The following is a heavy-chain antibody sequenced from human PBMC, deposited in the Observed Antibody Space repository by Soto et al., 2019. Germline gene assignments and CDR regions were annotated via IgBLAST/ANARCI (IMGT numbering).Heavy chain of an antibody. J-gene: IGHJ4*01. CDR2: INTGNGDT. Sequence: ASVKVSCKASGYTFTSYGISWVRQAPGQGLEGMGWINTGNGDTNYSQRFQGRVTITRDTSASTAYLELSSLRSEDTAVYYCVRPEQWPYRGQGTLVTVSS. CDR3: VRPEQWPY. CDR1: GYTFTSYG. D-gene: IGHD6-19*01. V-gene: IGHV1-3*04.